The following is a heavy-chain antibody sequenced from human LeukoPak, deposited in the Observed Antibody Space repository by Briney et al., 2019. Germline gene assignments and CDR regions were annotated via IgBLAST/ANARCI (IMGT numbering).Heavy chain of an antibody. D-gene: IGHD1-7*01. CDR1: GGSISSSSYY. Sequence: NPSETLSLTCTVSGGSISSSSYYWGWIRQPPGKGLEWIGYIYYSGSTNYNPSLKSRVTISVDTSKNQFSLKLSSVTAADTAVYYCARDRGITGTKDWFDPWGQGTLVTVSS. J-gene: IGHJ5*02. CDR2: IYYSGST. CDR3: ARDRGITGTKDWFDP. V-gene: IGHV4-61*01.